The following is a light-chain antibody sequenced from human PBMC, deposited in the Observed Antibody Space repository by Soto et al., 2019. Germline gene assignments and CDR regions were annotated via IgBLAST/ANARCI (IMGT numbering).Light chain of an antibody. CDR2: LSS. CDR1: QTLLHSNGYNY. V-gene: IGKV2-28*01. CDR3: MQSLQTPWT. Sequence: DIVMTQSPLSLPVTPGEPASISCRSSQTLLHSNGYNYLDWYLQKPGQSPHLLIYLSSNRASGVPDRFSGSGSGTGFTLKISRVEADDVGVYYCMQSLQTPWTFGQGTKVEIK. J-gene: IGKJ1*01.